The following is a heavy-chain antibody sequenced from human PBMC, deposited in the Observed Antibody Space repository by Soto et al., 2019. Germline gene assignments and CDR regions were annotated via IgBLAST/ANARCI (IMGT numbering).Heavy chain of an antibody. CDR2: IYHSGST. V-gene: IGHV4-30-2*01. J-gene: IGHJ4*02. CDR1: GGSISSGGYF. D-gene: IGHD6-6*01. Sequence: SETLSLTCVVSGGSISSGGYFWSWIRQPPGKGLELIGYIYHSGSTYYNPSLKSRVTISLDTSKNQFSLRLNSVTAADTAVYYCARSSIEPRVFMYPFDSWGQGTLVTVSS. CDR3: ARSSIEPRVFMYPFDS.